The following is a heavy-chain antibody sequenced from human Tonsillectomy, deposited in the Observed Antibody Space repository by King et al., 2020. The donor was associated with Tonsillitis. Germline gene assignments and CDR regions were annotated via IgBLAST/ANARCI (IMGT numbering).Heavy chain of an antibody. D-gene: IGHD5-12*01. Sequence: VQLVQSGAEVKKPGASVKVSCKASGYTFTGYYMHWVRQAPGQGLEWMGWINPNSGGTNYAQKFQGRVTMTRDTSISTAYMELSRLRSDDTAVYYCARDREYSGYDLGDYYFDYWGQGTLVTVSS. V-gene: IGHV1-2*02. CDR1: GYTFTGYY. CDR2: INPNSGGT. CDR3: ARDREYSGYDLGDYYFDY. J-gene: IGHJ4*02.